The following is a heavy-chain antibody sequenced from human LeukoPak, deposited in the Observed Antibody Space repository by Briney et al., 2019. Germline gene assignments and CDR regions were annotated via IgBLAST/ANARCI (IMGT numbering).Heavy chain of an antibody. D-gene: IGHD6-19*01. CDR3: ARPLETLYSSPIDY. CDR2: ISYDGSNK. CDR1: GFTFSSYA. J-gene: IGHJ4*02. V-gene: IGHV3-30*04. Sequence: GGSLRLSCAASGFTFSSYAMHWVRQAPGKGLEWVAVISYDGSNKYYADSVKGRFTISRDNSKNTLYLQMNSLRAEDTAVYYCARPLETLYSSPIDYWGQGTLVTVSS.